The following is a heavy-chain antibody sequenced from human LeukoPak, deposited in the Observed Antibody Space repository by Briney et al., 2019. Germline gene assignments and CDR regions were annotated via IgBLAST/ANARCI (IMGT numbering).Heavy chain of an antibody. CDR3: ARDSGSRVPIDN. J-gene: IGHJ4*02. V-gene: IGHV1-18*01. CDR1: GYTFLSYG. Sequence: ASVKVSCKASGYTFLSYGFGWVRQAPGQGLEWMGWISAFNGNTNYAQKFQGRLTMTTDTSTSTAYMDLRSLRSDDTAVYYCARDSGSRVPIDNWGQGTLVTVSS. D-gene: IGHD6-13*01. CDR2: ISAFNGNT.